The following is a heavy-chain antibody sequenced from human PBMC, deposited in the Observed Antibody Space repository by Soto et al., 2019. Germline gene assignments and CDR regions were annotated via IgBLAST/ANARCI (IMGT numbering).Heavy chain of an antibody. V-gene: IGHV4-39*01. Sequence: SDTLSLTCIFLRHSILSGPYSWAWIRQPPGKGLEWIGTFYYSGSTRYNPSLESRVTISVDTSKNQFSLRVSSVTAADTAVYYCARLRGYCTSSGCNGDYALDVWGQGTTVX. CDR3: ARLRGYCTSSGCNGDYALDV. CDR1: RHSILSGPYS. D-gene: IGHD2-2*01. J-gene: IGHJ6*02. CDR2: FYYSGST.